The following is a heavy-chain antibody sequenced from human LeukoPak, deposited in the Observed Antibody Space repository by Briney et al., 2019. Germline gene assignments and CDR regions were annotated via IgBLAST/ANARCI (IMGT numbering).Heavy chain of an antibody. D-gene: IGHD3-3*01. CDR1: GGPFSGYY. V-gene: IGHV4-34*01. CDR3: ARGRASYDFWSGYLFDY. Sequence: SETLSLTCAVYGGPFSGYYWSWLRQSPGKGLEWIGEINHSGRTNYNPSLKSRVTISVDTSKNQFSLKLSSATAADTAVYYCARGRASYDFWSGYLFDYWGQGTLVTVSS. J-gene: IGHJ4*02. CDR2: INHSGRT.